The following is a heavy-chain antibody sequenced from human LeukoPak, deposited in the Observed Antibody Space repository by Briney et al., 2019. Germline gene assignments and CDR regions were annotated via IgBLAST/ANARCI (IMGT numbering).Heavy chain of an antibody. D-gene: IGHD6-19*01. J-gene: IGHJ3*02. Sequence: GGSLRLSRAASGFTFSSYAMSWVRQAPGKGLEWVSAISGSGGSTYYADSVKGRFTISRDNSKNTLHLQMNSLRAEDTAVYYCAKARAGMYSSGWYSDAFDIWGQGTMVTVSS. CDR1: GFTFSSYA. V-gene: IGHV3-23*01. CDR3: AKARAGMYSSGWYSDAFDI. CDR2: ISGSGGST.